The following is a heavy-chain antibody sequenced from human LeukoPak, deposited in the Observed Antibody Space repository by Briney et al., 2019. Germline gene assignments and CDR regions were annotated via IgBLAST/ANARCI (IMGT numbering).Heavy chain of an antibody. CDR2: IYYSGST. CDR1: GGSISSYY. Sequence: KPSETLSPTCTVSGGSISSYYWSWIRQPPGKGLEWIGYIYYSGSTNYNPSLKSRVTISVDTSKNQFSLKLSSVTAADTAVYYCASTVYGDYSEDGGFDYWGQGTLVTVSS. D-gene: IGHD4-17*01. CDR3: ASTVYGDYSEDGGFDY. J-gene: IGHJ4*02. V-gene: IGHV4-59*01.